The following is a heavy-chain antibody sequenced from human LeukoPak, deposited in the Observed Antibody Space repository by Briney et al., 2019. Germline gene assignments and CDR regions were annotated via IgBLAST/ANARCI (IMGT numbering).Heavy chain of an antibody. CDR1: GFTFSSSW. D-gene: IGHD3-22*01. Sequence: GGSLRLSCAASGFTFSSSWMFWVRQAPGKGLLWVSRINFDGSSTSYADTVKGRFTISRDNAENTLYLQMNSLRAEDTAVYYCAKRGVVIRVILVGFHKEAYYFDSWGQGALVTVSS. J-gene: IGHJ4*02. CDR2: INFDGSST. V-gene: IGHV3-74*01. CDR3: AKRGVVIRVILVGFHKEAYYFDS.